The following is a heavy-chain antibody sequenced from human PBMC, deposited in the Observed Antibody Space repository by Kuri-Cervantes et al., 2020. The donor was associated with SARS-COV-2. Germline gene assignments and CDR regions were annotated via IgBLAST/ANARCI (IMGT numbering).Heavy chain of an antibody. CDR1: GFTFSSYA. CDR3: AKDPHYDFWSGWFFDY. V-gene: IGHV3-23*01. J-gene: IGHJ4*02. CDR2: ISGSGGST. D-gene: IGHD3-3*01. Sequence: GGSLRLSCAASGFTFSSYAMSWVRQAPGKGLEWVSAISGSGGSTYYADSVKGRFTISRDNSKNTLYLQMNSLRAEDTAVYYCAKDPHYDFWSGWFFDYWGQGTLVTVSS.